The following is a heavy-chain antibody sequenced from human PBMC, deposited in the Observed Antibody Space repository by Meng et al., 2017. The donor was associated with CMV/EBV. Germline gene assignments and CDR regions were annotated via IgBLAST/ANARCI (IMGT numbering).Heavy chain of an antibody. Sequence: ASVKVSCKASGYTFTGYYMHWVRQAPGQGLEWMGWINPNSGGTNYAQKFQGRVTMTRDTSISTAYMALSRLRSDDTAVYYCASIVSGSYLQLPDYWGQRTLVTVSS. CDR2: INPNSGGT. V-gene: IGHV1-2*02. J-gene: IGHJ4*02. CDR1: GYTFTGYY. D-gene: IGHD1-26*01. CDR3: ASIVSGSYLQLPDY.